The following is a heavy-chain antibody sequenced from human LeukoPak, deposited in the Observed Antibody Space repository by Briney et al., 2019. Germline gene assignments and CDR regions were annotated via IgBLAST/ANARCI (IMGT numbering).Heavy chain of an antibody. CDR3: ARGSINVDTAIATGWFDP. D-gene: IGHD5-18*01. J-gene: IGHJ5*02. CDR1: GGSFSGYY. V-gene: IGHV4-34*01. Sequence: SETLSLTCAVYGGSFSGYYWSWIRQPPGKGLEWIGEINHSGSTNYNPSLKSRVTISVDTSKNQFSLKLSSVTAADTAVYYCARGSINVDTAIATGWFDPWGQGTLVTVSS. CDR2: INHSGST.